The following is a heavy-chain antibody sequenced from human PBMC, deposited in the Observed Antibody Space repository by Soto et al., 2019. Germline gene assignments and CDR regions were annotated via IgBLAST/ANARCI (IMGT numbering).Heavy chain of an antibody. Sequence: SSETLSLTCTVSGGSISGYYLSWIRQPPGKGLEWIGYIYYSGTTNYNPSLKSRVTMAVDMSKNQFSLKLTSVTAADTAVYYCVRLGSRQIPNNYYWYIDVWGNGTTVTVSS. J-gene: IGHJ6*03. CDR3: VRLGSRQIPNNYYWYIDV. V-gene: IGHV4-59*08. D-gene: IGHD2-2*02. CDR1: GGSISGYY. CDR2: IYYSGTT.